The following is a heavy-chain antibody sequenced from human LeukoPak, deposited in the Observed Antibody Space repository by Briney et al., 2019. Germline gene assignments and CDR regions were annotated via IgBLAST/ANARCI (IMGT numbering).Heavy chain of an antibody. CDR2: ISYDGSNK. V-gene: IGHV3-30-3*01. CDR1: GFTFSSYA. D-gene: IGHD5-12*01. CDR3: ARDLSYSGYDFLDY. J-gene: IGHJ4*02. Sequence: PGRSLRLSCAASGFTFSSYAMHWVRQAPGKGLEWVALISYDGSNKYYADSVKGRFTISRDNSKNTLYLQMNSLRAEDTAVYYCARDLSYSGYDFLDYWGQGTLVTVSS.